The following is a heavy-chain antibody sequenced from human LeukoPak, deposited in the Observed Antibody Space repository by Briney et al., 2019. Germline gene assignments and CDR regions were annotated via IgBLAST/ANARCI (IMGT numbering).Heavy chain of an antibody. CDR1: RSTCTGYD. Sequence: ASVKLSCQAARSTCTGYDNNWVRQATVQRLEWMGWMNPNSGNTGYAQKFQGRVTMTRNTSISTAYMELSSLRSEDTAVYYCARRSGSGGTTLSYWGQGTLVTVSS. CDR2: MNPNSGNT. CDR3: ARRSGSGGTTLSY. D-gene: IGHD2-15*01. V-gene: IGHV1-8*01. J-gene: IGHJ4*02.